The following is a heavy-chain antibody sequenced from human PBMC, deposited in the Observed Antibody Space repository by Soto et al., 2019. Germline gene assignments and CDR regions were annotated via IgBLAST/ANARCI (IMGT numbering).Heavy chain of an antibody. J-gene: IGHJ4*02. Sequence: PVGSLRLSCAASGFTFSDSYMSWIRQAPGKGLEYVSYIGSTNSYTDYADSVRGRFTISRDNAKRSLYLQMSGLRVDDTAVYYCARLRGTDIAGHWGQGTRVTVSS. CDR1: GFTFSDSY. D-gene: IGHD1-1*01. V-gene: IGHV3-11*06. CDR2: IGSTNSYT. CDR3: ARLRGTDIAGH.